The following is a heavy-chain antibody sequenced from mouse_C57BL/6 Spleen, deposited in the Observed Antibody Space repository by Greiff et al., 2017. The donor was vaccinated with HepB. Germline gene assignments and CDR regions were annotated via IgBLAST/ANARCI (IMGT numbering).Heavy chain of an antibody. CDR2: IYPGDGDT. J-gene: IGHJ1*03. D-gene: IGHD2-4*01. CDR3: ARYDSHGGNWYFDV. V-gene: IGHV1-80*01. Sequence: QVQLQQSGAELVKPGASVKISCKASGYAFSSYWMNWVKQRPGKGLEWIGQIYPGDGDTNYNGKFKGKATLTADKSSSTAYMQLSNLTSEDSAVYFCARYDSHGGNWYFDVWGTGTTVTVSS. CDR1: GYAFSSYW.